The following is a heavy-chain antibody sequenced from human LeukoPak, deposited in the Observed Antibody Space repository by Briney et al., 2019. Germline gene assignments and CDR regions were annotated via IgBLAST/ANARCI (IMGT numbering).Heavy chain of an antibody. Sequence: SETLSLTCTVSGDSLSSFYWTWIRQPPGKGLEWIVYIYYSGSTNYNPSLKSRVTVSLDTSKNQFSLKLRSVTAADTAVYYCARVYYYDSSAYRPSWFDPWGQGTLVTVSS. CDR1: GDSLSSFY. CDR2: IYYSGST. V-gene: IGHV4-59*01. J-gene: IGHJ5*02. CDR3: ARVYYYDSSAYRPSWFDP. D-gene: IGHD3-22*01.